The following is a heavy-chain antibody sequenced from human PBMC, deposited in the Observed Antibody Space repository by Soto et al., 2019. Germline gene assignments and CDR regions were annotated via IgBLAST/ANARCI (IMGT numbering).Heavy chain of an antibody. CDR1: GVTFSSYA. CDR3: ARDRGGLVPAAIRFDP. D-gene: IGHD2-2*02. J-gene: IGHJ5*02. Sequence: ASVKVSCKASGVTFSSYAISWVRQAPGQGLEWMGGIIPIFGTANYAQKFQGRVTITADESTSTAYMELSSLRSEDTAVYYCARDRGGLVPAAIRFDPWGQGTLGTVSS. V-gene: IGHV1-69*13. CDR2: IIPIFGTA.